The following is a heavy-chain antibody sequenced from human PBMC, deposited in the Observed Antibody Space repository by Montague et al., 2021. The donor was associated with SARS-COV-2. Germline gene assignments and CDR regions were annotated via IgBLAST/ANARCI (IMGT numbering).Heavy chain of an antibody. J-gene: IGHJ4*03. CDR2: ISSTGSTI. Sequence: SLRLSCAASGFTFSGYEMNWVRQAPGKGLEWVSYISSTGSTIFYADSXXGRFTISRDNAKNSLYLQMNSLRAEDTAVYYCASRAPTRIVLMVYAIGGYFDYWGQGTLVTVSS. D-gene: IGHD2-8*01. CDR1: GFTFSGYE. CDR3: ASRAPTRIVLMVYAIGGYFDY. V-gene: IGHV3-48*03.